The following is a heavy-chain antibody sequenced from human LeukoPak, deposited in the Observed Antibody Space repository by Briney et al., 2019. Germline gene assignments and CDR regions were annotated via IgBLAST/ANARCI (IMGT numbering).Heavy chain of an antibody. Sequence: SETLSLTCTVSGGSISSSSYYWGWIRQPPGKGLEWIGNIFYSGSTYYNPSLKSRVTISVDTSKNQFSLKLSSVTAADTAVYYCARGRGDLLLWFGERAKNWFDPWGQGTLVTVSS. CDR2: IFYSGST. D-gene: IGHD3-10*01. CDR1: GGSISSSSYY. J-gene: IGHJ5*02. CDR3: ARGRGDLLLWFGERAKNWFDP. V-gene: IGHV4-39*07.